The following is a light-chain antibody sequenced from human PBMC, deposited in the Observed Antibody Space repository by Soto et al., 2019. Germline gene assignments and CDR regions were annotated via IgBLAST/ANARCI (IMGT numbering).Light chain of an antibody. V-gene: IGKV1-33*01. Sequence: DIQMTQSPSSLSASVGDRVTITCQASQDISNYLNWYQQKPGKAPKLLIYKATNVQTGVPSRFRGSGSGTEFSLTISSLQPEDFAIYYCQQYNDYQYTFGQGTRLEIK. CDR1: QDISNY. CDR3: QQYNDYQYT. CDR2: KAT. J-gene: IGKJ2*01.